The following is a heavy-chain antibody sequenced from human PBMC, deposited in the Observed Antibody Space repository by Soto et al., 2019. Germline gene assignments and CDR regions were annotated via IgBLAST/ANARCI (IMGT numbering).Heavy chain of an antibody. CDR3: TRAIRGGSSRKYYFDS. CDR1: GFSFSNYA. Sequence: GGSLRLSCAASGFSFSNYAMHWVRQAPGKGLEWVAVIWYDGSNKYYADSVKGRFTISKDNSQTTVYLQMNSLKTEDTAVYYCTRAIRGGSSRKYYFDSWGRGTLVTVSS. D-gene: IGHD2-15*01. J-gene: IGHJ4*02. V-gene: IGHV3-33*01. CDR2: IWYDGSNK.